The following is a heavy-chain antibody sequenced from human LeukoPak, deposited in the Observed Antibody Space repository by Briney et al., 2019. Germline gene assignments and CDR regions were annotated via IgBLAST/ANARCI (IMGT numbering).Heavy chain of an antibody. D-gene: IGHD3-9*01. CDR2: ISSSGSTI. V-gene: IGHV3-11*01. CDR3: ARVGTAMAKGLRYFDWPSYYYYGMDV. Sequence: GGSLRLSCAASGFTFSDYYMSWIRQAPGKGLEWVSYISSSGSTIYYADSVKGRFTISRDNAKNTLYLQMNSLRAEDTAVYYCARVGTAMAKGLRYFDWPSYYYYGMDVWGQGTTVTVSS. J-gene: IGHJ6*02. CDR1: GFTFSDYY.